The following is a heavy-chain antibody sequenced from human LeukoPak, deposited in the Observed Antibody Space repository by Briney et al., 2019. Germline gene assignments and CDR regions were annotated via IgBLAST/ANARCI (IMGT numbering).Heavy chain of an antibody. D-gene: IGHD3-10*01. V-gene: IGHV3-11*04. CDR2: ISSSGSTI. CDR3: VRERGCRTGRKCDWFDP. J-gene: IGHJ5*02. CDR1: GFTFSDYY. Sequence: GGSLRLSCAASGFTFSDYYMSWIRQAPGKGLEWVSYISSSGSTIYYADSVKGRFTISRDNSKNTLHLQMDSLRADDTAVYYCVRERGCRTGRKCDWFDPWGQGTLVTVSS.